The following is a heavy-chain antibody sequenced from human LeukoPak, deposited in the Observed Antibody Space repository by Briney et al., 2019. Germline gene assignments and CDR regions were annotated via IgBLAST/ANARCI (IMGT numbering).Heavy chain of an antibody. CDR2: IKKDGSEK. J-gene: IGHJ6*03. CDR3: ARDRVVATRTYYYYYMDV. V-gene: IGHV3-7*01. Sequence: GGSLRLSCAASGFTFSSYWMSWVRQAPGKGLEWVANIKKDGSEKYYVDSVKGRFTISRDNAKTSLYLQMNSLRAEDTAVYYCARDRVVATRTYYYYYMDVWGKGTTVTISS. CDR1: GFTFSSYW. D-gene: IGHD5-12*01.